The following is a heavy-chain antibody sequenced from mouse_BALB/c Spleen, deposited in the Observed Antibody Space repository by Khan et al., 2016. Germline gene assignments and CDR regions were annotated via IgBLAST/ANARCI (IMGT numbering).Heavy chain of an antibody. CDR3: AREGSYGRHFDY. J-gene: IGHJ2*01. D-gene: IGHD3-3*01. Sequence: QIQLVQSGPELKKPGETVKISCKASGYTFTNYGINWVKQAPGKGLKWMGWINTNTGEPTYAEEFKGRFAFSLETSASTAYLQIINLKNEDTATYFCAREGSYGRHFDYWGQGTTLTVSS. CDR1: GYTFTNYG. CDR2: INTNTGEP. V-gene: IGHV9-3*02.